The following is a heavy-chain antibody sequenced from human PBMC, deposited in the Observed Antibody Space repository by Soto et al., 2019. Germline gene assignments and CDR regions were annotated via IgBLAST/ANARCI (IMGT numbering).Heavy chain of an antibody. V-gene: IGHV4-34*01. CDR3: ARGYCSGGSCYNFDY. J-gene: IGHJ4*02. D-gene: IGHD2-15*01. CDR2: INHSGST. Sequence: QVQLQQWGAGLLKPSETLSLTCAVYGGSFSGYYWSRIRQPPGKGLEWIGEINHSGSTNYNPSIKSRVTISVDTSKSQFSLKLSSVTAADTAVYYCARGYCSGGSCYNFDYWGQGTLVTVSS. CDR1: GGSFSGYY.